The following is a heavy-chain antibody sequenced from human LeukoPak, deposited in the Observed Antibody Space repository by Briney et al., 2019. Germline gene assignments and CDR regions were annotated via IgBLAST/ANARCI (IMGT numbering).Heavy chain of an antibody. J-gene: IGHJ4*02. CDR2: ISGSGGST. D-gene: IGHD6-19*01. V-gene: IGHV3-23*01. CDR1: GFTFSSYA. Sequence: QPGGSLRLSCAASGFTFSSYAMSWVRQAPGKGLEWVSAISGSGGSTYYADSVKGRFTISRDNSKNTLYLQMNRLRAEDTAVYYCGNEGAVAGKDFDYGGQGTLVTVSS. CDR3: GNEGAVAGKDFDY.